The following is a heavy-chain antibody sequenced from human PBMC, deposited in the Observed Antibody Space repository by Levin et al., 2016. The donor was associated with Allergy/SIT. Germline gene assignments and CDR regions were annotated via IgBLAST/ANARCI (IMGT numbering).Heavy chain of an antibody. J-gene: IGHJ6*02. CDR1: GFTFGNYA. Sequence: GGSLRLSCAASGFTFGNYAMHWVRQAPGKGLEWAAYTSYDGSDKNYADSVRGRFTIAKDISKSTLYLQMNSLSGDDTAVYYCVKQYSYGMDVWGQGTTVTVS. CDR3: VKQYSYGMDV. V-gene: IGHV3-30*18. CDR2: TSYDGSDK. D-gene: IGHD2/OR15-2a*01.